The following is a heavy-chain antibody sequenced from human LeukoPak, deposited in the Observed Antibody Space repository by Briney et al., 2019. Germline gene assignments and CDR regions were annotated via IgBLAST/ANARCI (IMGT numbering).Heavy chain of an antibody. CDR1: GVTLSTYA. CDR2: ISSSGSGDNT. Sequence: PGGSLRLSCAASGVTLSTYAMSWARQAPGKGLEWVSGISSSGSGDNTYYADSVKGRFTISRDNSKNTVFLQMNSLRAEDTAVYYCARGGSTVGNTFDYWGQGTLVTVSS. V-gene: IGHV3-23*01. CDR3: ARGGSTVGNTFDY. J-gene: IGHJ4*02. D-gene: IGHD4-17*01.